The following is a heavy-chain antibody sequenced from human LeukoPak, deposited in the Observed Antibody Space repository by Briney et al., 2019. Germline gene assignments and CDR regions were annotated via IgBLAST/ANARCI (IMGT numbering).Heavy chain of an antibody. Sequence: GGSLRLSCAASGFTVSSNYMSWVRQAPGKGLEWVSVIYSGGSTYYADSVKGRFTISRDNSKNTLYLQMNSLRAEDTAVYYCARDTTYYYDSSGYVYWGQGTLVTVSP. V-gene: IGHV3-66*01. J-gene: IGHJ4*02. CDR1: GFTVSSNY. D-gene: IGHD3-22*01. CDR3: ARDTTYYYDSSGYVY. CDR2: IYSGGST.